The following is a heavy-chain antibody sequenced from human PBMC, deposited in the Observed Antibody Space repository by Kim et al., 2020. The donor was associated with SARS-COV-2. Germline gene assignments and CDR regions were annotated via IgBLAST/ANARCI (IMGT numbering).Heavy chain of an antibody. CDR1: GFTFDDYT. CDR3: AKEYMRGDYSNGFYFDY. D-gene: IGHD4-4*01. Sequence: GGSLRLSCAASGFTFDDYTMHWVRQAPGKGLEWVSLISWDGGSTYYADSVKGRFTISRDNSKNSLYLQMNSLRTEDTALYYCAKEYMRGDYSNGFYFDYWGQGTLVTVSS. CDR2: ISWDGGST. J-gene: IGHJ4*02. V-gene: IGHV3-43*01.